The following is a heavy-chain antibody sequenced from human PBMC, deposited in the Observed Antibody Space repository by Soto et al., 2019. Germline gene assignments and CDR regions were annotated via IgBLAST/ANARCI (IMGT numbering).Heavy chain of an antibody. V-gene: IGHV2-5*02. CDR2: IYWDDDK. J-gene: IGHJ4*02. Sequence: QITLKESGPTLVKPTQTLTLTCTFSGFSLSSTRMAVGWIRQPPGKALEWLALIYWDDDKRYSPFLESRLTIPKATPNNQVVRTKSLTNPVDTARYYCAHIVVAGLGYYFDYWGQGTLVTVSS. CDR3: AHIVVAGLGYYFDY. D-gene: IGHD6-19*01. CDR1: GFSLSSTRMA.